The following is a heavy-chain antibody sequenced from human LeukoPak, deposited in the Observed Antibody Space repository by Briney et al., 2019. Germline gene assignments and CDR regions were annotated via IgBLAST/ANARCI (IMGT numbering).Heavy chain of an antibody. V-gene: IGHV3-48*02. CDR2: ISSGSSTI. CDR1: GFDFNTYS. Sequence: PGGTLRLSCAASGFDFNTYSMNWVRQAPGKGLEWVSYISSGSSTIYYADSVKGRFTISRDNAKNSLYLQMNSLRDEDTAVYYCASLHGLFDYWGRGTLVTVSS. J-gene: IGHJ4*02. CDR3: ASLHGLFDY.